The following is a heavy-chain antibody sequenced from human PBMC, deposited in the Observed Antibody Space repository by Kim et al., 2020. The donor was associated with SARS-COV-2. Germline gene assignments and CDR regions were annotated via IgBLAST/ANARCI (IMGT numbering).Heavy chain of an antibody. CDR1: GGSISSGGYY. CDR2: IYYSGST. V-gene: IGHV4-31*03. CDR3: ARGRTTIFGVVIAPVDY. J-gene: IGHJ4*02. D-gene: IGHD3-3*01. Sequence: SETLSLTCTVSGGSISSGGYYWSWIRQHPGKGLEWIGYIYYSGSTYYNPSLKSRVTISVDTYKNQFSLKLSSVTAADTAVYYCARGRTTIFGVVIAPVDYWGQGTLVTVSS.